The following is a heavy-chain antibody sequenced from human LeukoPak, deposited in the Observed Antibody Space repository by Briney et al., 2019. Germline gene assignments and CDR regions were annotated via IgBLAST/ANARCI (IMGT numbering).Heavy chain of an antibody. CDR1: GYTFSDYS. CDR3: VRGNDPDSLWRTYRLDAFDI. CDR2: ISSCSTYI. J-gene: IGHJ3*02. Sequence: PGGSLRLSCAASGYTFSDYSVNWVRHAAGKGLEWVASISSCSTYIYYADSVKGRFTISRDNASSSLYLQMNSLRAEDTALYYCVRGNDPDSLWRTYRLDAFDIWGQGTMVIVSS. D-gene: IGHD3-16*02. V-gene: IGHV3-21*06.